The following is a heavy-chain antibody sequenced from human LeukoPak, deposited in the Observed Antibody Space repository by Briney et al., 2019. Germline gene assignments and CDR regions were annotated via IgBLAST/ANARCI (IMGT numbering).Heavy chain of an antibody. Sequence: SEALSLTCAVYGGSFSGYYWSWIRQPPGKGLEWIGEINHSGSTNYNPSLKSRVTISVDTSKNQFSLKLSSVTAADTAVYYCARGPHYYDSSGYYIHRGQGTLVTVSS. D-gene: IGHD3-22*01. CDR1: GGSFSGYY. J-gene: IGHJ4*02. V-gene: IGHV4-34*01. CDR2: INHSGST. CDR3: ARGPHYYDSSGYYIH.